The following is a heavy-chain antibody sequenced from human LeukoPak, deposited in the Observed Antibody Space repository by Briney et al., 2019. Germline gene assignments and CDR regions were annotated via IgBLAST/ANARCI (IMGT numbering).Heavy chain of an antibody. J-gene: IGHJ4*02. D-gene: IGHD6-13*01. CDR2: ISYDGSNK. V-gene: IGHV3-30-3*01. CDR1: GFTFSSYA. CDR3: ARAWTLAAAFDY. Sequence: GGSLRLSCAASGFTFSSYAMHWVRQAPGKGLEWVAVISYDGSNKYYADSVKGRFTISRDNSKNTLYLQMNSLRAEDTAVYNCARAWTLAAAFDYWGQGTLVTVSS.